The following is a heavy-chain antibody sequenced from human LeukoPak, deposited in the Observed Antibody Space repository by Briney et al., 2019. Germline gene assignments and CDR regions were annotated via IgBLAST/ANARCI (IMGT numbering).Heavy chain of an antibody. CDR2: IYYSGST. Sequence: PSETLSLTCTVSGGSISTYYWSWIRQPPGERLEWIGFIYYSGSTNYNPSLKSRVTISVDTSKNQFSLKLSSVTAADTAVYYCASSGIAALHYWGQGTLVTVSS. D-gene: IGHD6-13*01. J-gene: IGHJ4*02. CDR3: ASSGIAALHY. CDR1: GGSISTYY. V-gene: IGHV4-59*08.